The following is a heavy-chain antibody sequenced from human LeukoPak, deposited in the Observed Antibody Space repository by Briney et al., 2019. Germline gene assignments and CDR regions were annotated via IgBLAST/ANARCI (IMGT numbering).Heavy chain of an antibody. CDR1: GFTVSSNY. V-gene: IGHV3-30*03. CDR3: ARRRITMVRGVIRSYYFDY. Sequence: PGGSLRLSCAASGFTVSSNYMSWVRQAPGKGLEWVAVISYDGSNKYYADSVKGRFTISRDNSKNTLYLQMNSLRAEDTAVYYCARRRITMVRGVIRSYYFDYWGQGTLVTVSS. J-gene: IGHJ4*02. CDR2: ISYDGSNK. D-gene: IGHD3-10*01.